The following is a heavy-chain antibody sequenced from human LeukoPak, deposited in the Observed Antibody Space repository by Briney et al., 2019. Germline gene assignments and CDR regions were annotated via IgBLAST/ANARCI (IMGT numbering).Heavy chain of an antibody. CDR3: ARPSKIRYFDSLDY. D-gene: IGHD3-9*01. V-gene: IGHV5-51*01. J-gene: IGHJ4*02. CDR1: GYSFTSYW. Sequence: GESLKISCKGSGYSFTSYWIAGVRQMPGKGLEWMEIIYPGDSDTRYSPSFQVQVTISADNSISTAYLQWSSLKASDTAMYYCARPSKIRYFDSLDYWGQGTLVTVSS. CDR2: IYPGDSDT.